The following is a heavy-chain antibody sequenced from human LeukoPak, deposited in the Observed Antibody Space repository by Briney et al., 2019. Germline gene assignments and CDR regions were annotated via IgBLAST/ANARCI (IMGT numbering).Heavy chain of an antibody. D-gene: IGHD3-3*01. CDR2: INPSGSST. CDR1: GYTFIRYY. J-gene: IGHJ4*02. V-gene: IGHV1-46*01. CDR3: ARAHTSAPGTLFDY. Sequence: ASVKVSCTASGYTFIRYYMHWVRQAPGQGLEWMGRINPSGSSTSYAQKFQGRVTMTRDTSTSTLYMELSSLGSEDTAVYYCARAHTSAPGTLFDYWGQGTLVTVSS.